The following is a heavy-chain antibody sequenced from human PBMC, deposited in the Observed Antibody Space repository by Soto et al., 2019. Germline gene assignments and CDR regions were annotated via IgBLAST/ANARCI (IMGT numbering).Heavy chain of an antibody. V-gene: IGHV3-7*01. D-gene: IGHD6-19*01. CDR3: ARVAYGNGWIFDY. J-gene: IGHJ4*01. Sequence: EVQLVESGGGLVQPGGSLRLSCAASGFTFSNYWMSWVRQAPGKGLEWVANIKQDGSEKYYVDSVKGRFTLSRDNAKNSLQLQMSILRDEDTAIYFCARVAYGNGWIFDYWGQGTLVTVSS. CDR1: GFTFSNYW. CDR2: IKQDGSEK.